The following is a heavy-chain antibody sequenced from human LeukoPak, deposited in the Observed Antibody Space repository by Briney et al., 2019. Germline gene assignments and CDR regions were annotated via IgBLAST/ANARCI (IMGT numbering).Heavy chain of an antibody. CDR1: GFTFSSYW. J-gene: IGHJ4*02. CDR3: AETIARGSYFFPPPDY. V-gene: IGHV3-7*01. Sequence: PGGSLRLSCAASGFTFSSYWMSWVRQAPGKGLEWVANIKQDGSEKYYVDSVKGRFTISRDNAKNTLFLQMNSLRAEDTAMYCCAETIARGSYFFPPPDYWGQGTLVTVSS. CDR2: IKQDGSEK. D-gene: IGHD1-26*01.